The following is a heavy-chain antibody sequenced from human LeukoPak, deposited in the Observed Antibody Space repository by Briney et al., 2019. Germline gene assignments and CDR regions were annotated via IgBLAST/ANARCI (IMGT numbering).Heavy chain of an antibody. CDR2: IYHSGST. V-gene: IGHV4-38-2*01. Sequence: SETLSLTCAVSGCSISSGYYWGWIRQPPGQGLAWIGSIYHSGSTYYNPSLKSRVAISVDTSKNQFSLKLSSVTAADTAVYYCARTLWFGEFRFDPWGQGTLVTVSS. CDR1: GCSISSGYY. D-gene: IGHD3-10*01. CDR3: ARTLWFGEFRFDP. J-gene: IGHJ5*02.